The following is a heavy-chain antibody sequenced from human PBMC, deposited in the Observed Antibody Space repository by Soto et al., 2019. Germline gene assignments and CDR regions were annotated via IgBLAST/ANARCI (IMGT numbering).Heavy chain of an antibody. Sequence: GGSLRLSCAASGFTFSSYSMNWVRQAPGKGLEWVSSISSSSSYIYYADSVKGRFTISRDNAKNSLYLQMNSLRAEDTAVYYCARANKKELEKHSGGMDVWGQGTTVTVSS. CDR1: GFTFSSYS. CDR2: ISSSSSYI. D-gene: IGHD3-10*01. J-gene: IGHJ6*02. CDR3: ARANKKELEKHSGGMDV. V-gene: IGHV3-21*01.